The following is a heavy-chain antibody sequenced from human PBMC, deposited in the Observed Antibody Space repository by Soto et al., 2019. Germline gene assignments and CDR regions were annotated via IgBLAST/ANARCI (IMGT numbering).Heavy chain of an antibody. CDR3: ARDPDYSSPQYYFDY. CDR2: ISSSGSTI. J-gene: IGHJ4*02. V-gene: IGHV3-11*01. Sequence: GGSLRLSCAASGFTFSDYYMSWIRQAPGKGLEWVSYISSSGSTIYYADSVKGRFTISRDNAKNSLYLQMNSLRAEDTAVYYCARDPDYSSPQYYFDYWGQGTLVTVSS. D-gene: IGHD6-13*01. CDR1: GFTFSDYY.